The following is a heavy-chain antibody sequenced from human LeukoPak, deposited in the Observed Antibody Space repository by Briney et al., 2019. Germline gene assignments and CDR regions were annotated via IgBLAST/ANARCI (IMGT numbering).Heavy chain of an antibody. CDR2: IIPIFGTA. V-gene: IGHV1-69*13. D-gene: IGHD6-19*01. CDR3: AREGSSGWSYYFDY. CDR1: GGTFSSYA. Sequence: GASVKVSCTASGGTFSSYAISWVRQAPGQGLEWMGGIIPIFGTANYAQKFQGRVTITADESTSTAYMELSSLRSEDTAVYYCAREGSSGWSYYFDYWGQGTLVTVSS. J-gene: IGHJ4*02.